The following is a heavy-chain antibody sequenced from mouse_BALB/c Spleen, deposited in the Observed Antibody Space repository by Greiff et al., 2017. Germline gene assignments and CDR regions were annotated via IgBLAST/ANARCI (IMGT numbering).Heavy chain of an antibody. CDR2: ISSGSSTI. V-gene: IGHV5-17*02. D-gene: IGHD2-1*01. Sequence: EVKLVESGGGLVQPGGSRKLSCAASGFTFSSFGMHWVRQAPEKGLEWVAYISSGSSTIYYADTVKGRFTISRDNPKNTLFLQMTSLRSEDTAMYYCARYGNCVRAMDYWGQGTSVTVSS. J-gene: IGHJ4*01. CDR3: ARYGNCVRAMDY. CDR1: GFTFSSFG.